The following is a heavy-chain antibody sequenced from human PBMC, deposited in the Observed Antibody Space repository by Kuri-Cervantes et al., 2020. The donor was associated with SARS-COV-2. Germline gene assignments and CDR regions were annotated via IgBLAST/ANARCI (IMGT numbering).Heavy chain of an antibody. CDR3: ARDSRGTSGWYYFDY. D-gene: IGHD6-19*01. J-gene: IGHJ4*02. Sequence: SETLSLTCTVSGGSISTYYWSWIRQPPGKGLEWIGYLYYSGSTNYNPSLKSRVTISLDTSKNQFSLKLSSVTAADTAVYYCARDSRGTSGWYYFDYLGQGTLVTVSS. V-gene: IGHV4-59*12. CDR2: LYYSGST. CDR1: GGSISTYY.